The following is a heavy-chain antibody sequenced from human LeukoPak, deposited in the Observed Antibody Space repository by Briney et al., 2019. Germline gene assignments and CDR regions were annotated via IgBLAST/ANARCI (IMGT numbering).Heavy chain of an antibody. J-gene: IGHJ6*02. D-gene: IGHD2/OR15-2a*01. Sequence: PGGSLRLSCAASGFTFSSYWMHWVRQAPEKGLVWVSRINSDGSSTSYADSVKGRFTISRDNAKNTLYLQMNSLRAEDTAVYYCARGAYLLDSGMDVWGQGTTVTVSS. V-gene: IGHV3-74*01. CDR3: ARGAYLLDSGMDV. CDR1: GFTFSSYW. CDR2: INSDGSST.